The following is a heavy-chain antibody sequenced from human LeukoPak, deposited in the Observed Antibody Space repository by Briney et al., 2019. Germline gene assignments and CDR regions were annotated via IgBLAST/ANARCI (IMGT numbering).Heavy chain of an antibody. CDR3: AKDSIAAAGTFVY. Sequence: GRSLRLSCAASGFTFSSYGMHWVRQAPGKGLEWVAVISYDGSNKYYADSVKGRFTISRDNSKNTLYLQMNSLRAEDTAVYYCAKDSIAAAGTFVYWGQGTLVTVSS. V-gene: IGHV3-30*18. CDR1: GFTFSSYG. D-gene: IGHD6-13*01. CDR2: ISYDGSNK. J-gene: IGHJ4*02.